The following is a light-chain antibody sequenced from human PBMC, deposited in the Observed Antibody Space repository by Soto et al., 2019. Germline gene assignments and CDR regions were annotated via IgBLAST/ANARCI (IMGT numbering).Light chain of an antibody. J-gene: IGKJ1*01. Sequence: EIVMTQYPATLSVSPGERATRSCMASQSISSNLAWYQQKPGQAPRLLIYGASTRATGIPARFSGSGSGTEFTLTISSLQSEDFAVYYCQQYNNWPQTFGQGTKVDI. CDR2: GAS. CDR1: QSISSN. CDR3: QQYNNWPQT. V-gene: IGKV3-15*01.